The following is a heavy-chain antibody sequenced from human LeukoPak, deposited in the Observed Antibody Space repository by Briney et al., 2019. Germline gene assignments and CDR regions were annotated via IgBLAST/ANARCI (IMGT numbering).Heavy chain of an antibody. CDR3: ARHGNYYGTSQSGP. Sequence: SETLSLTCAVSGYSISSGYYWGWIRQPPGKGLEWIGSVYHSGSTYYNPSLKSRVTISVDTSKNQFSLKLSSVTAADTAVYYCARHGNYYGTSQSGPWGQGTLVTVSS. CDR2: VYHSGST. D-gene: IGHD3-22*01. V-gene: IGHV4-38-2*01. CDR1: GYSISSGYY. J-gene: IGHJ5*02.